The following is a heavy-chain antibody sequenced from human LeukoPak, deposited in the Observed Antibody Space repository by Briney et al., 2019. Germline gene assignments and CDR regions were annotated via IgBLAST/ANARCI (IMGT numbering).Heavy chain of an antibody. CDR3: ARAIITSQNI. J-gene: IGHJ4*02. CDR2: INPNSGGT. CDR1: GYTCTGYY. D-gene: IGHD1-14*01. Sequence: GASVKVCCEASGYTCTGYYMHWVRQAPGQGHEWMGWINPNSGGTNYAQKFQGRVTMTRDTSISTAYMELSRLRSDDTAVYYCARAIITSQNIWGQGTLVTVSS. V-gene: IGHV1-2*02.